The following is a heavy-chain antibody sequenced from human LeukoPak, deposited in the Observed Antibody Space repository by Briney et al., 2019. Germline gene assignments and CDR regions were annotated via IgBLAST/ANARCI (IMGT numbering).Heavy chain of an antibody. D-gene: IGHD2-2*01. Sequence: SETLSLTCAVYGGSLSGYYWSWIRQPPGKGLEWIGEINHSGSTNYNPSLKSRVTISVDTSKNQFSLKLSSVTAADTAVYYCARGVPAALFYWGQGTLVTVSS. J-gene: IGHJ4*02. CDR3: ARGVPAALFY. CDR1: GGSLSGYY. V-gene: IGHV4-34*01. CDR2: INHSGST.